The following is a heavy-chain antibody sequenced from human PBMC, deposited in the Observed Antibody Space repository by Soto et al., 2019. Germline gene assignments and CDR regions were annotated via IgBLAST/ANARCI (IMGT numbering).Heavy chain of an antibody. V-gene: IGHV3-9*01. CDR1: GFTFDDYA. D-gene: IGHD3-9*01. J-gene: IGHJ1*01. Sequence: GGSLRLSCVASGFTFDDYAMHWVRQAPGKGLEWVSGISWNSGSIDYADSVKGRFTISRDNAKNSLYLQMNSLRAEDTALYYCAKGMDYGIWSGSHHWGQGTLVTVSS. CDR3: AKGMDYGIWSGSHH. CDR2: ISWNSGSI.